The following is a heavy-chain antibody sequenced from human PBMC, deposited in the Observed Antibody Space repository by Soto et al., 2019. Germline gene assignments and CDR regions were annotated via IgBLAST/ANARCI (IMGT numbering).Heavy chain of an antibody. D-gene: IGHD3-16*01. CDR3: ARADYGVDDY. V-gene: IGHV1-18*01. Sequence: QLVQSGPEVKKPGASVKVSCKASGYTFSSYTISWVRQAPGQGLEWMGWISPYNGNTKYTQRPQGRPTMTTDTSTSTAFMELRSLRSDDTAVYYCARADYGVDDYWGQGTLVTVSS. CDR1: GYTFSSYT. CDR2: ISPYNGNT. J-gene: IGHJ4*02.